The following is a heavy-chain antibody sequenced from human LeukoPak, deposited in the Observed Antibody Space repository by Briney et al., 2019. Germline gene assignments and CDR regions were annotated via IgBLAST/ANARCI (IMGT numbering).Heavy chain of an antibody. CDR3: ARMGGYSGYATH. D-gene: IGHD5-12*01. J-gene: IGHJ4*02. V-gene: IGHV4-59*08. CDR1: GGSLSSYY. Sequence: SETLSLTCTVSGGSLSSYYWSWIRQPPGKGLEWIGYIYSTGSANYNPSLKSRVTLSVDTAKNQFSLKLDSVTAADTAVYYCARMGGYSGYATHWGQGTLVTVSS. CDR2: IYSTGSA.